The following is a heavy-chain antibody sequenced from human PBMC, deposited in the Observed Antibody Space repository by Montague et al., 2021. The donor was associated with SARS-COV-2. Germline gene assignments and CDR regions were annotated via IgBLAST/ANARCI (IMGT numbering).Heavy chain of an antibody. V-gene: IGHV3-21*01. D-gene: IGHD5-18*01. J-gene: IGHJ4*02. Sequence: SLSLSWAASGFTSSSYSMNWVRQAPGKGLEWVSSISSSSSYIYYADSVKGRFTISRDNAKNSLYLQMNSLRAEDRAVYYCARDQSGYSYGYAPYFDYWGQGTLVTVSS. CDR3: ARDQSGYSYGYAPYFDY. CDR2: ISSSSSYI. CDR1: GFTSSSYS.